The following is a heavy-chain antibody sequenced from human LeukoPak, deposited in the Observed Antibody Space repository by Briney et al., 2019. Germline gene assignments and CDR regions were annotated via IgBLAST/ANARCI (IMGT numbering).Heavy chain of an antibody. Sequence: PGKSLRLYCAASGFTFSGYAMSWVRQAPGREPDWVSTITAGGERTNYADPVSGRFTISRDNSKNTLYLHMTSLRADDTAVYYCARDPGGSFDYWGQGTLVTVSS. D-gene: IGHD1-26*01. V-gene: IGHV3-23*01. CDR1: GFTFSGYA. J-gene: IGHJ4*02. CDR3: ARDPGGSFDY. CDR2: ITAGGERT.